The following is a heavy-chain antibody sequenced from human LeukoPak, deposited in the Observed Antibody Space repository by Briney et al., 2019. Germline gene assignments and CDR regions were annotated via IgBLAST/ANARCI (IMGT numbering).Heavy chain of an antibody. V-gene: IGHV1-8*01. CDR1: GYTFTSYD. D-gene: IGHD5-18*01. Sequence: GASVKVSCKASGYTFTSYDINWVRQATGQGLEWMGWMNPNSGNTGYAQKFQGRVTMTRNTSISTAYMELSSLRSEDTAVYYCARVFGYSYGYIWSRHYYYYMDVWGKGTTVTISS. CDR2: MNPNSGNT. CDR3: ARVFGYSYGYIWSRHYYYYMDV. J-gene: IGHJ6*03.